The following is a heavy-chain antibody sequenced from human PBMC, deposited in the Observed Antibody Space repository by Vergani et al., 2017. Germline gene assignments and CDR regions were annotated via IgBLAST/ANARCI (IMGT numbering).Heavy chain of an antibody. CDR1: GDSISSGVYY. V-gene: IGHV4-31*03. Sequence: QVRLQESGPGLVKPSETLSLTCSVSGDSISSGVYYWNWIRQHPGKGLEWIGYIYSTGSTHHNPSLRRRINMSVDTSKNQFSLELNSVTAADTAMYYCARMGGYDEGDAFRIGYFDAWGPGILVTVSS. CDR2: IYSTGST. J-gene: IGHJ4*02. CDR3: ARMGGYDEGDAFRIGYFDA. D-gene: IGHD3-22*01.